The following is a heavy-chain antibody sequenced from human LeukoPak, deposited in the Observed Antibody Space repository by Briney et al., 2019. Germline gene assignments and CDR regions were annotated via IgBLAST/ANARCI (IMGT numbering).Heavy chain of an antibody. CDR1: GGTFSSYA. J-gene: IGHJ4*02. V-gene: IGHV1-69*05. Sequence: SVKVSCKASGGTFSSYAISWVRQAPGQGLELMGGIIPIFGTANYAQKFQGRVTITTDESTSTAYMELSSLRSEDTAVYYCARGHYGGNSEVDYWGQGTLVTVSS. CDR2: IIPIFGTA. D-gene: IGHD4-23*01. CDR3: ARGHYGGNSEVDY.